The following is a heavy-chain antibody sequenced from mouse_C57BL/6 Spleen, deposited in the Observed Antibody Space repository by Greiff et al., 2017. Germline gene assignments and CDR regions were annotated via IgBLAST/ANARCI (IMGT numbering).Heavy chain of an antibody. Sequence: EVQLQQSGPVLVKPGASVKMSCKASGYTFTDYYMNWVKQSHGKSLEWIGVINPYNGGTSYKQKFKGKATLTVDKSSSTAYMELSSLTSEDSAVYYCARRATVVANYFDYWGQGTTLTVSS. V-gene: IGHV1-19*01. CDR1: GYTFTDYY. CDR2: INPYNGGT. CDR3: ARRATVVANYFDY. J-gene: IGHJ2*01. D-gene: IGHD1-1*01.